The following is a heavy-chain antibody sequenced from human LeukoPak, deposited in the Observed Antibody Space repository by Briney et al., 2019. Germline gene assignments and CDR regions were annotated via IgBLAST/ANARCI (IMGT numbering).Heavy chain of an antibody. V-gene: IGHV3-74*01. J-gene: IGHJ4*02. CDR2: ISTDGATT. CDR3: GSPEDGYIDY. D-gene: IGHD5-24*01. Sequence: PGGSLRLSCAGSGFTFIRHWMHWVRQAPGKGLMWVSRISTDGATTLYSDSVKGRFTISRDNAKNTLFLQMNGLRADDTGVYYCGSPEDGYIDYWGQGTLVSVSS. CDR1: GFTFIRHW.